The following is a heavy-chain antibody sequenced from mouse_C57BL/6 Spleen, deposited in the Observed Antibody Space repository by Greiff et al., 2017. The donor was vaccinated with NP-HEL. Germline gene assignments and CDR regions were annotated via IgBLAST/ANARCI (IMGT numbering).Heavy chain of an antibody. CDR1: GYAFSSYW. CDR2: IYPGDGDT. J-gene: IGHJ3*01. V-gene: IGHV1-80*01. Sequence: QVQLQQSGAELVKPGASVKLSCKASGYAFSSYWMNWVKQRPGKGLEWIGQIYPGDGDTNYNEKFKGKATLTADKSSSTAYMQRSSLTSEDSAVYFCASGEERGAAWFGYWGQGTLVTVSA. CDR3: ASGEERGAAWFGY.